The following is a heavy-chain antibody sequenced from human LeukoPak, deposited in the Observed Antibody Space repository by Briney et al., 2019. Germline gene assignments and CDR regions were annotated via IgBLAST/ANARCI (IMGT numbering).Heavy chain of an antibody. Sequence: SETLSLTCTVSGGSISSGSYYWSWIRQPAGKGLEWIGRIYTSGSTNYNPSLKSRVTISVDTSKNQFSLKLSPVTAADTAVYYCARDSHGTFGYYYYGMDVWGQGTTVTVSS. CDR1: GGSISSGSYY. V-gene: IGHV4-61*02. CDR3: ARDSHGTFGYYYYGMDV. CDR2: IYTSGST. D-gene: IGHD1-14*01. J-gene: IGHJ6*02.